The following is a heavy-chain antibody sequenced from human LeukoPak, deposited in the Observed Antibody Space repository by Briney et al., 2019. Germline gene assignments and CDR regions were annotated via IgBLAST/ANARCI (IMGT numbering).Heavy chain of an antibody. D-gene: IGHD4-17*01. J-gene: IGHJ4*02. CDR1: GYTFTGYY. CDR2: INPNSGGT. CDR3: ARNPVTTKYFDY. Sequence: ASVKVSCKASGYTFTGYYMHWVRQAPGQGLEWMGWINPNSGGTNYAQKFQGRVTMTRDTSTSTGYMELSSLRSEDTAVYYCARNPVTTKYFDYWGQGTLVTVSS. V-gene: IGHV1-2*02.